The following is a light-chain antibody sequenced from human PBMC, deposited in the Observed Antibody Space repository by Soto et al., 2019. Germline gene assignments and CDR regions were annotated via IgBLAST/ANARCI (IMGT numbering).Light chain of an antibody. CDR1: SSNIGAGYD. Sequence: QSALTQPPSVSGAPGQRVTISCTGSSSNIGAGYDVHWYQQLPGTAPKLLIYGNSNRPSGVPDRFSGSKSGTSASLAITGLQAEDEADYYCQSYDSSLSGWNVVFGGGTSSPS. V-gene: IGLV1-40*01. CDR2: GNS. CDR3: QSYDSSLSGWNVV. J-gene: IGLJ2*01.